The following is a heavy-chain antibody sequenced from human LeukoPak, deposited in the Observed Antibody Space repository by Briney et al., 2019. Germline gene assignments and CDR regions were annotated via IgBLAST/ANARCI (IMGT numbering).Heavy chain of an antibody. CDR1: GSTFSNYG. CDR3: ARGLDYGGNTLVLSASDM. Sequence: SVRASCKASGSTFSNYGISWVRQAPGQGLECMGWISVYNGNTKYAQNLQGRATMTTDTSTSTAYMELGSLRSDDTAVYYCARGLDYGGNTLVLSASDMWGQGTMVTVSS. J-gene: IGHJ3*02. V-gene: IGHV1-18*01. D-gene: IGHD4-23*01. CDR2: ISVYNGNT.